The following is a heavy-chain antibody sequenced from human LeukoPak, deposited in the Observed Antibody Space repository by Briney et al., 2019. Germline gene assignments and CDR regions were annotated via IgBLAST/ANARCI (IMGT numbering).Heavy chain of an antibody. V-gene: IGHV4-4*07. D-gene: IGHD2/OR15-2a*01. CDR3: ARDFYGDDGHHPFDY. J-gene: IGHJ4*02. CDR1: GGSISNYY. CDR2: IYASGST. Sequence: SETLSLTCSVSGGSISNYYWNWLRQPAGKGLEWIGRIYASGSTNYNPSLKSRVIISMDKSKNHFSLNLKSVTAADTAFYYCARDFYGDDGHHPFDYWGQGIQVIVSS.